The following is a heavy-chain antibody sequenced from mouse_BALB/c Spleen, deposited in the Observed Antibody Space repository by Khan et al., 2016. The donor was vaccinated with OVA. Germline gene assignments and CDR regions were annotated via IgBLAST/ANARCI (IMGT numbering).Heavy chain of an antibody. CDR3: ARIKKIVATDFDY. CDR1: GYTFTSYW. D-gene: IGHD1-1*01. CDR2: TNPTNGRT. J-gene: IGHJ2*01. Sequence: QVQLQQSGAELVKAGASVKMSCKASGYTFTSYWMHWVKQRLGQGLEWFAETNPTNGRTYYNEKFKSKATLTVNKSSSTAYMLLSRPTFEASAVYYCARIKKIVATDFDYWGQGTTLTVSS. V-gene: IGHV1S81*02.